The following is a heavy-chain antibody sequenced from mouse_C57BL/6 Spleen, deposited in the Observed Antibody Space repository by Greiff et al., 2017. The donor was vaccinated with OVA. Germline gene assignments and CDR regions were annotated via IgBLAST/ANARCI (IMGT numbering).Heavy chain of an antibody. J-gene: IGHJ2*01. V-gene: IGHV1-61*01. D-gene: IGHD1-1*01. CDR2: IYPSDSET. CDR3: ARRAHYYGSPYFDY. CDR1: GYTFTSYW. Sequence: QVQLQQPGAELVRPGSSVKLSCKASGYTFTSYWMDWVKQRPGQGLEWIGNIYPSDSETHYNQKFKDKATLTVDKSSSTAYMQLSSLTSEDSAVDYCARRAHYYGSPYFDYWGQGTTLTVSS.